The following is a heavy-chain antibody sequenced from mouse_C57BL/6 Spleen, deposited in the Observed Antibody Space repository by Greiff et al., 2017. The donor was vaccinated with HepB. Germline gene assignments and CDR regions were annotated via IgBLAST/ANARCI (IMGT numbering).Heavy chain of an antibody. V-gene: IGHV1-52*01. D-gene: IGHD1-1*01. CDR3: ARIPYYDGSSYGYFDV. CDR1: GYTFTSYW. Sequence: VQLQQPGAELVRPGSSVKLSCKASGYTFTSYWMHWVKQRPIQGLEWIGNIDPSDSETHYNQKFKDKATLTVDKSSSTAYMQLSSLTSEGSAVYYCARIPYYDGSSYGYFDVWGTGTTVTVSS. J-gene: IGHJ1*03. CDR2: IDPSDSET.